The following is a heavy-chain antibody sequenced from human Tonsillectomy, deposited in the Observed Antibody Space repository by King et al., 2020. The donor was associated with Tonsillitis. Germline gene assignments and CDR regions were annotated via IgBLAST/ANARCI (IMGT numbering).Heavy chain of an antibody. CDR2: ITWDGSFT. D-gene: IGHD3-22*01. Sequence: VQLVESGGVVVQPGGSPRLSCAASGFTFDDYAMHWVRQTPGKGLEWVSLITWDGSFTYYADSVKGRFTISRDNSKNSLYLQMNSLRAEDTALYYCVKSYDRSGYYYFDYWGQGTLVTVSS. CDR3: VKSYDRSGYYYFDY. J-gene: IGHJ4*02. CDR1: GFTFDDYA. V-gene: IGHV3-43D*03.